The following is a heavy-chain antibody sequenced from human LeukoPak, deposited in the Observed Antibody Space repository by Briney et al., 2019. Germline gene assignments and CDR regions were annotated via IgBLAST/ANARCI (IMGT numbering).Heavy chain of an antibody. CDR3: AKVRYDSSGYQSPYFDY. Sequence: GGSLRLSCAASGFTLTNYAMSWVRQAPGKGLEWVSGISGSGGSTYYADSVKGRFTISRDNSMNTLYLQMNSLRAEDTAVYYCAKVRYDSSGYQSPYFDYWGQGTLVTVSS. J-gene: IGHJ4*02. CDR1: GFTLTNYA. D-gene: IGHD3-22*01. CDR2: ISGSGGST. V-gene: IGHV3-23*01.